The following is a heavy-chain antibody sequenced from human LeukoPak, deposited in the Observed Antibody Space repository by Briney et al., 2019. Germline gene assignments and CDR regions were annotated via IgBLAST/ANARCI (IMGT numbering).Heavy chain of an antibody. J-gene: IGHJ6*02. D-gene: IGHD4-17*01. CDR3: ARGPPTEEPPPENGMDV. CDR2: INHSGST. Sequence: SETLSLTCAVYGGSFSGDYWSWIRQPPGKGLEWIGEINHSGSTNYNPSLKSRVTISVDTSKNQFSLKLTSVTAADTAVYYCARGPPTEEPPPENGMDVWGQGTTVTVSS. CDR1: GGSFSGDY. V-gene: IGHV4-34*01.